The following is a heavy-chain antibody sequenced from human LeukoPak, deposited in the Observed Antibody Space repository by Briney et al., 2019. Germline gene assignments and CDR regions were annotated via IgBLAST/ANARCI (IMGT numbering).Heavy chain of an antibody. D-gene: IGHD2-2*01. CDR1: GGSISSGGYY. CDR3: ARGQTAAPTDP. J-gene: IGHJ5*02. V-gene: IGHV4-31*03. Sequence: PSETLSLTCTVSGGSISSGGYYWSWIRQHPGKGLEWIGYIYYSGSTYYNPSLKSRVTISVDTSKNQFSLKLSSVTAADTAVYYCARGQTAAPTDPWGQGTLVTVSS. CDR2: IYYSGST.